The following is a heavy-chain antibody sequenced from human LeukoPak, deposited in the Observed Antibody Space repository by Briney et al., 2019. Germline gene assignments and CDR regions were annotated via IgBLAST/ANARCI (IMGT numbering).Heavy chain of an antibody. CDR1: GFTFSSYS. V-gene: IGHV3-21*01. D-gene: IGHD4-17*01. CDR2: ISSSSSYI. CDR3: ARDTVSGSPGMDV. Sequence: PGGSLRLSCAASGFTFSSYSMNCVRQAPGKGLEWVSSISSSSSYIYYADSVKGRFTISRDNAKNSLYLQMNSLRAEDTAVYYCARDTVSGSPGMDVWGQGTTVTVSS. J-gene: IGHJ6*02.